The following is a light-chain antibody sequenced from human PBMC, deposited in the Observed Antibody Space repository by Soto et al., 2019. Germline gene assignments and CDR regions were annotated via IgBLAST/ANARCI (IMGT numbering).Light chain of an antibody. CDR1: NSDVGGYNY. CDR2: GVS. J-gene: IGLJ1*01. V-gene: IGLV2-14*01. Sequence: QSALTQPASVSGSPGQSITISCTGTNSDVGGYNYVSWYQQHPGKAPKLVIYGVSDRPSGVSDRFSGSKSDNTASLTISGLQPEDEADYYCCAYTRVTTLSVVGTGTKLTVL. CDR3: CAYTRVTTLSV.